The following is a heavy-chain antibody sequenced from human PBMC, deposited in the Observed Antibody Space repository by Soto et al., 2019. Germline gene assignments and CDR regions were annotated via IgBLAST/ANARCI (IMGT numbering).Heavy chain of an antibody. CDR2: INSDGSST. V-gene: IGHV3-74*01. CDR3: ARDFEY. J-gene: IGHJ4*02. Sequence: EVQLVESGGGLVQPGGSLRLSCEASGFTFSTIWMHWVRQAPGKGLVWVSRINSDGSSTYYADSVKGRVTISRDNAKNTLYLQLNSLRPEDTAVYYCARDFEYWGQGTLVTVSS. CDR1: GFTFSTIW.